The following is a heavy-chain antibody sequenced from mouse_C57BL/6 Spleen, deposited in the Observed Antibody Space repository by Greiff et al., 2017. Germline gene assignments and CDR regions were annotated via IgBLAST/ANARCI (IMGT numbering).Heavy chain of an antibody. V-gene: IGHV5-16*01. J-gene: IGHJ4*01. D-gene: IGHD2-5*01. CDR3: AIGSYSNLYYYAMDY. CDR1: GFTFSDYY. Sequence: EVMLVESEGGLVQPGSSMKLSCTASGFTFSDYYMAWVRQVPEKGLEWFANINYDGSSTYYLDSLKSRFIISRDNAKNILYLQMSSLKSEDTATYYCAIGSYSNLYYYAMDYWGQGTSVTVSS. CDR2: INYDGSST.